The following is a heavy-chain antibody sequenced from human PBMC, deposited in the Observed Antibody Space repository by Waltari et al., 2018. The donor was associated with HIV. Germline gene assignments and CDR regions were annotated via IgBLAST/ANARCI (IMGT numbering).Heavy chain of an antibody. CDR2: ISYDGSNK. V-gene: IGHV3-30*04. D-gene: IGHD6-13*01. Sequence: QVQLVESGGGVVQPGTSLRLSCAASRFTFSSYAMHWVRQAPGKGLKWVAVISYDGSNKYYADSVKGRFTISRDNSKNTLYLQMNSLRAEDTAVYYCARVPSSSWYGRDGMDVWGQGTTVTVSS. J-gene: IGHJ6*02. CDR3: ARVPSSSWYGRDGMDV. CDR1: RFTFSSYA.